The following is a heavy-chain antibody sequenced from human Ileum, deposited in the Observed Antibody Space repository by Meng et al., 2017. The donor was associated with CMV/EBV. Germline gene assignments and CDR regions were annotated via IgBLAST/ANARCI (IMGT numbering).Heavy chain of an antibody. CDR1: ASLAISTDS. CDR2: TWSGSKSYY. J-gene: IGHJ4*02. CDR3: YYGWPLKY. Sequence: QVHPHQSGPGLVMPSQTLSLTCAGASLAISTDSWNCIWTSPSRGLEVLGRTWSGSKSYYEYAVSVKSSIPINPDKSQNQISLHLNSVTPDDMAVYYCYYGWPLKYWGQGDLVTVSS. V-gene: IGHV6-1*01. D-gene: IGHD3-10*01.